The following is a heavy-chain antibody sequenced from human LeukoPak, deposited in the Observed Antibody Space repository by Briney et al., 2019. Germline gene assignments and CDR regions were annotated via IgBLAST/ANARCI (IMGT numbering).Heavy chain of an antibody. V-gene: IGHV4-34*01. CDR1: GGSFSGYY. Sequence: TTSETLSLTCAVYGGSFSGYYWSWIRQPPGKGLEWIGEINHSGSTNYNPSLKSRVTISVDTSKNQFSLKLSSVTAADTAVYYCARLSSHYGDYKVDPWGQGTLVTVSS. D-gene: IGHD4-17*01. CDR3: ARLSSHYGDYKVDP. J-gene: IGHJ5*02. CDR2: INHSGST.